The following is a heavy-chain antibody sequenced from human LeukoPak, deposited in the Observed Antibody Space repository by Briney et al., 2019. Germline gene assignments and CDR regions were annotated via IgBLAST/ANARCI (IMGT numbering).Heavy chain of an antibody. J-gene: IGHJ3*02. V-gene: IGHV3-23*01. CDR2: MSLGGDST. Sequence: GGSLRLSCAASGFTFSSYSMNWVRQAPGKGLEWVSGMSLGGDSTYYADSVKGRFTISRDNSKNTLYLQMNSLRAEDTAVYYCAKDYLGHLPDAFDIWGQGTMLTVSS. CDR1: GFTFSSYS. D-gene: IGHD3-16*01. CDR3: AKDYLGHLPDAFDI.